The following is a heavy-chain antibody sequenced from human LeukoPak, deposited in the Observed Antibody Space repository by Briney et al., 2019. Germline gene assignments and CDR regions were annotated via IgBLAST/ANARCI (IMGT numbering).Heavy chain of an antibody. Sequence: GGSLRLSCAASELSVSSNYMSWIRQAPGKGLEWVAILYSSGRTEYADSVKGRFAVSRDNSKNTLYLQMNSLRVEDTAVYYCARGVDNFDWLLSYFDYWGQGTLVTVSS. CDR1: ELSVSSNY. CDR2: LYSSGRT. D-gene: IGHD3-9*01. CDR3: ARGVDNFDWLLSYFDY. V-gene: IGHV3-53*01. J-gene: IGHJ4*02.